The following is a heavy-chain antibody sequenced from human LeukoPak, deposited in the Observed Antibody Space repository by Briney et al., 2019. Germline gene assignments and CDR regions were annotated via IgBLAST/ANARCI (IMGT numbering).Heavy chain of an antibody. D-gene: IGHD3-9*01. Sequence: SETLSLTCTVSGGSISSGGYYWSWIRQHPGKGLEWIGYIYYSGSTYYNPSLKSRVTISVDTSKNQFSLKLSSVTAADTAVYYCARVIDWLFYSDYWGQGTLVTVSS. J-gene: IGHJ4*02. CDR3: ARVIDWLFYSDY. CDR2: IYYSGST. V-gene: IGHV4-31*03. CDR1: GGSISSGGYY.